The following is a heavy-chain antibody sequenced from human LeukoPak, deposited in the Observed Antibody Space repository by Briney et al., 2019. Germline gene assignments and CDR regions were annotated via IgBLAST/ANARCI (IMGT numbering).Heavy chain of an antibody. Sequence: PGGPLRLSCAASGFTLSDYYMSWIRQAPGKGLEWISYISSSGSTIYYADSVKGRFTMSRDNAKNSLYLQMNSLRAEDTAIYYCARRRDYFDYWGQGTLVTVSS. J-gene: IGHJ4*02. CDR1: GFTLSDYY. CDR2: ISSSGSTI. V-gene: IGHV3-11*01. CDR3: ARRRDYFDY.